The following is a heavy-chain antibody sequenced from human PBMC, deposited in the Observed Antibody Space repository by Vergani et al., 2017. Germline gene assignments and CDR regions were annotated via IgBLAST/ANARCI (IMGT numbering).Heavy chain of an antibody. V-gene: IGHV3-48*01. CDR1: GFTFSSYS. Sequence: EVQLVESGGGLVQPGGSLRLSCAASGFTFSSYSMNWVRQAPGKGLEWVSYISSSSSTIYYADSVKGRFTISRDNAKNSLYLQMNSLRAEDTAVYYCARVRGSGTFDYWGQGTLVTVSS. J-gene: IGHJ4*02. CDR3: ARVRGSGTFDY. CDR2: ISSSSSTI. D-gene: IGHD3-10*01.